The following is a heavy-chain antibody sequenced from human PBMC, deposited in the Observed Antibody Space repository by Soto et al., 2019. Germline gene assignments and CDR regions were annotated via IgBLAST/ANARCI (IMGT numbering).Heavy chain of an antibody. CDR1: GDTFTSYY. V-gene: IGHV1-46*01. D-gene: IGHD6-6*01. CDR3: ARAGRIAARPENWFDP. J-gene: IGHJ5*02. Sequence: GASVKVSCKASGDTFTSYYMHWVRQAPGQGLEWMGIINPSGGSTSYAQKFQGRVTMTRDTSTSTVYMELSSLRSEDTAVYYCARAGRIAARPENWFDPWGQGTLVTVSS. CDR2: INPSGGST.